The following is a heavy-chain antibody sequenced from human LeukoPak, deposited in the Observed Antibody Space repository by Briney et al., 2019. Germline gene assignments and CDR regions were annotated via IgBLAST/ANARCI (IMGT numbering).Heavy chain of an antibody. CDR2: IIPIFGTA. CDR1: GGTFSSYA. D-gene: IGHD6-13*01. CDR3: ASPRYSSSGVFYYFDY. J-gene: IGHJ4*02. V-gene: IGHV1-69*13. Sequence: ASVKVSCKASGGTFSSYAISWVRQAPGQGLEWMGGIIPIFGTANYAQKFQGRVTITADESTSTAYMELSSLRSEDTAVYYCASPRYSSSGVFYYFDYWGQGTLVTVSS.